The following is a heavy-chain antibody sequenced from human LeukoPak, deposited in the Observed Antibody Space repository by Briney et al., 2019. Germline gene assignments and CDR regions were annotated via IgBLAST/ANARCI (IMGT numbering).Heavy chain of an antibody. V-gene: IGHV3-74*01. CDR3: ARRSYCSGGSCVHSFDY. J-gene: IGHJ4*02. Sequence: PGGSLRLSCEASGFTFSSYWMHWVRQVPGKGLVWVSRINSDGSTTTYADSVKGRFTISRDNAKNTLYLQMNSLRAEDTAVYCCARRSYCSGGSCVHSFDYWGQGTLVTVSS. D-gene: IGHD2-15*01. CDR2: INSDGSTT. CDR1: GFTFSSYW.